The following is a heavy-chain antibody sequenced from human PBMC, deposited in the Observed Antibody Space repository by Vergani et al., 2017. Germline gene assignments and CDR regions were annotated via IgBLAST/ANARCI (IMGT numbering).Heavy chain of an antibody. V-gene: IGHV1-69-2*01. CDR3: ARDPSIAVAGTGWFDP. J-gene: IGHJ5*02. Sequence: EVQLVQSGAEVKKPGATVKISCKVSGYTFTDYYMHWVQQAPGKGLEWMGLVDPEDGETIYAEKFQGRVTMTTDTSTSSAYMELRSLRSDDTAVYYCARDPSIAVAGTGWFDPWGQGTLVTVSS. CDR1: GYTFTDYY. D-gene: IGHD6-19*01. CDR2: VDPEDGET.